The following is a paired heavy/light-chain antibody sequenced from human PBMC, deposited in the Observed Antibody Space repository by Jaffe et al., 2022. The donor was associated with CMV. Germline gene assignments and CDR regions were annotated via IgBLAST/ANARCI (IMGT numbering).Light chain of an antibody. CDR2: GEN. Sequence: SSELTQDPAVSVALGQTVRITCQGDSLRSFYASWYQQKPGQAPVLVIYGENSRPSGIPERFSGSSSGNTAYLTITGSQAEDEADYYCNSRDSSGNHWVFGGGTKLTVL. CDR3: NSRDSSGNHWV. V-gene: IGLV3-19*01. CDR1: SLRSFY. J-gene: IGLJ3*02.
Heavy chain of an antibody. Sequence: QVQLVQSGAEVKKPGASVKISCKASGYTFTSYHMFWVRQAPGQGLEWMGMINPSGGSTNYAQRFQGRITMTRDRSTTTVYMEMSSLRSDDTALYYCARDLRGPDDYWGQGTLITVSS. D-gene: IGHD5-12*01. CDR1: GYTFTSYH. V-gene: IGHV1-46*01. J-gene: IGHJ4*02. CDR2: INPSGGST. CDR3: ARDLRGPDDY.